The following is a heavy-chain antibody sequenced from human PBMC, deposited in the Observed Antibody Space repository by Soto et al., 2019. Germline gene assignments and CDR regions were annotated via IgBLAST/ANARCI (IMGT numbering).Heavy chain of an antibody. CDR2: IYYSGST. V-gene: IGHV4-39*01. Sequence: KSSETLSLTCTVSGGSISSSSYYWGWIRQPPGKGLEWIGSIYYSGSTYYNPSLKSRVTISVDTSKNQFSLKLSSVTAADTAVYYCARHLPDDCSGGSCYSSYFDYWGQGTLVTVPQ. D-gene: IGHD2-15*01. CDR1: GGSISSSSYY. J-gene: IGHJ4*02. CDR3: ARHLPDDCSGGSCYSSYFDY.